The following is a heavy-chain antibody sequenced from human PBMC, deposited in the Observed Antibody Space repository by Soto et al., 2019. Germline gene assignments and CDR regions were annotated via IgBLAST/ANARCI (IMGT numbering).Heavy chain of an antibody. J-gene: IGHJ5*02. CDR1: GGSIRNSANH. Sequence: QVQLQESGPGLVRPSQTLSLSCTVSGGSIRNSANHWSWIRQHPGEGLEWVGSISYSGGTSYSPSLKGRVTMSIDASKNQSSPKLSSVTAAHTAVYYCAKGVRGVPNWFDTWGQGTLVTVSS. D-gene: IGHD3-10*01. V-gene: IGHV4-31*03. CDR3: AKGVRGVPNWFDT. CDR2: ISYSGGT.